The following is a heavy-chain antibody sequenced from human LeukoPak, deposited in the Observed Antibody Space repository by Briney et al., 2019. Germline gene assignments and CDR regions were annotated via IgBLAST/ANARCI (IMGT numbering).Heavy chain of an antibody. D-gene: IGHD5-18*01. CDR3: AKDSVVQLWERTPYYFDY. CDR1: GFTFSSSG. J-gene: IGHJ4*02. Sequence: GGSLRLSCAASGFTFSSSGMSWVRQAPGKGLEWVSNINGSGGSTYYADSVKGRFTISRDNSKNTLYLQMNSLRAEDTAVFYCAKDSVVQLWERTPYYFDYWGQGTLVTVSS. CDR2: INGSGGST. V-gene: IGHV3-23*01.